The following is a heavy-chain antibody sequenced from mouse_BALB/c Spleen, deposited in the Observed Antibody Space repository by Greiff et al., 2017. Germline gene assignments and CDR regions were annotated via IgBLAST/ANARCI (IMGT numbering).Heavy chain of an antibody. CDR2: IDPSDSYT. J-gene: IGHJ4*01. CDR3: ARSGNYAMDY. Sequence: VQLQQPGAELVKPGASVKLSCKASGYTFTSYWMHWVKQRPGQGLEWIGEIDPSDSYTNYNQKFKGKATLTVDKSSSTAYMQLSSLTSEESAVYYCARSGNYAMDYWGQGTSVTVSS. V-gene: IGHV1-69*02. CDR1: GYTFTSYW.